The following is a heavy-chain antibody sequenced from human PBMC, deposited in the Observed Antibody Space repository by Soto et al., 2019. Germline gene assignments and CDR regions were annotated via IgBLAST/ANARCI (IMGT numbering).Heavy chain of an antibody. D-gene: IGHD2-15*01. CDR1: GYIFTSRY. CDR3: ARDRCGTDSEHKGLDF. J-gene: IGHJ3*01. Sequence: QVQLVQSGAEVKKPGASVKVSCKTSGYIFTSRYMHWVRHAPGQGLEWMAIINPSGGDTIYAQGVQGRVTVSRDTATNSVYIELNELRFEDTALYFCARDRCGTDSEHKGLDFWSQGTQVTVSS. V-gene: IGHV1-46*04. CDR2: INPSGGDT.